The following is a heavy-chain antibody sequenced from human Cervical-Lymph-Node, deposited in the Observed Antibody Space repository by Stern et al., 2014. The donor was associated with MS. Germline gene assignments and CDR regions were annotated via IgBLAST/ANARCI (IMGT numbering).Heavy chain of an antibody. CDR3: AHRRWDGYSYYYNWFDS. J-gene: IGHJ5*01. D-gene: IGHD5-18*01. V-gene: IGHV2-5*02. Sequence: QITLKESGPTLVKPTQTLTLTCTFSGFSLSTRGEGVGWIRQPPGKALEWLALIYWDDSNRYSPSLSSRLTITKDTSKNQVVLTMTNMDPVDTATYYCAHRRWDGYSYYYNWFDSWGQGTLVTVS. CDR1: GFSLSTRGEG. CDR2: IYWDDSN.